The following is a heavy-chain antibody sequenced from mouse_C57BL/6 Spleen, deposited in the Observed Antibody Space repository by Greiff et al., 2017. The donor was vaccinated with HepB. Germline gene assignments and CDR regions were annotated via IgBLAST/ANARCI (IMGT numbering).Heavy chain of an antibody. CDR3: ASSRQLRPDY. V-gene: IGHV1-55*01. Sequence: VQLQQPGAELVKPGASVKMSCKASGYTFTSYWITWVKQRPGQGLEWIGDIYPGSGSTNYNEKFKSKATLTVDKSSSTAYMQLSSLTSEDSAVYYCASSRQLRPDYWGQGTTLTVSS. CDR2: IYPGSGST. CDR1: GYTFTSYW. D-gene: IGHD3-2*02. J-gene: IGHJ2*01.